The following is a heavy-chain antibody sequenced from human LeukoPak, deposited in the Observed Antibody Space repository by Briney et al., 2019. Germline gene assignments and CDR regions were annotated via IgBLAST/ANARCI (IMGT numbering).Heavy chain of an antibody. J-gene: IGHJ4*02. D-gene: IGHD3-10*01. CDR1: GFTFSSYS. V-gene: IGHV3-21*01. CDR2: ISSSSSYI. Sequence: GGSLRLSCAASGFTFSSYSMNWVRQAPGKGLEWVSSISSSSSYIYYADSVKGRFTISRDNAKNSLYLQMNSLRAEDTAVYYCARGTRASGSPLIYFDYWGQGTLVTVSS. CDR3: ARGTRASGSPLIYFDY.